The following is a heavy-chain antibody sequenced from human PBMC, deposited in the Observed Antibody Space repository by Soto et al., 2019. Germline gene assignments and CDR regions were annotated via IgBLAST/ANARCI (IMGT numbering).Heavy chain of an antibody. V-gene: IGHV3-21*01. CDR2: ISSSSSYI. CDR3: ARDMSAAPGYSSGWYYFDY. Sequence: EVQLVESGGGLVKPGGSLRLSCAASGFTFSSYSMNWVRQAPGKGLEWVSSISSSSSYIYYADSVKGRFTISRDNAKNSLYLQMNSLRAEDTAVYYCARDMSAAPGYSSGWYYFDYWGQGTLVTVSS. D-gene: IGHD6-19*01. CDR1: GFTFSSYS. J-gene: IGHJ4*02.